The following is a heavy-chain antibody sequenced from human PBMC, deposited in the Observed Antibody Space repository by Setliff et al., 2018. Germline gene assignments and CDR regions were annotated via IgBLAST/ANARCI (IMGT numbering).Heavy chain of an antibody. D-gene: IGHD2-21*02. Sequence: GESLTISCVASGFTFSNYGIHWVRQAPGKGLEWVALIWNDGSNKFYGDSVRGRFTISRDNSKSTLYLQMDSLRAEDAAIYYCARNWVTAQHYYYGMDVWGQGTTVTVSS. V-gene: IGHV3-33*01. J-gene: IGHJ6*02. CDR3: ARNWVTAQHYYYGMDV. CDR2: IWNDGSNK. CDR1: GFTFSNYG.